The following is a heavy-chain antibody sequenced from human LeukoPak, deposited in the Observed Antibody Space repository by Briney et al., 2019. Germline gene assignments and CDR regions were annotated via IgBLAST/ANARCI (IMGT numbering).Heavy chain of an antibody. V-gene: IGHV3-13*01. J-gene: IGHJ3*02. CDR2: IGTAGDT. CDR1: GFTLDNYD. Sequence: SGGSLRLSCAASGFTLDNYDFHWVRQGTGKGLEWVSAIGTAGDTYYPGSVRGRFTISRENAKNTFYLQMNSLRAGDTAVYYCARSVFGFCSRATCYEGAFDIWGQGTMVTVSP. D-gene: IGHD2-2*03. CDR3: ARSVFGFCSRATCYEGAFDI.